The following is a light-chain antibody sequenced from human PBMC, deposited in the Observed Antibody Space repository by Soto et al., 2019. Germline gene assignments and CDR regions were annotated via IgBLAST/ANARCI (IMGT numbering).Light chain of an antibody. CDR1: QSVTSTS. CDR2: AAS. CDR3: QQYGSPPYT. V-gene: IGKV3-20*01. J-gene: IGKJ2*01. Sequence: EIVLTQSPGTLSLSPGKRATLSCRASQSVTSTSLAWFQHKPGQAPRLLIYAASRRATGIPDRFSGSGSGTDFTLTISRLEPEEFAVYYCQQYGSPPYTFGQGTKLEIK.